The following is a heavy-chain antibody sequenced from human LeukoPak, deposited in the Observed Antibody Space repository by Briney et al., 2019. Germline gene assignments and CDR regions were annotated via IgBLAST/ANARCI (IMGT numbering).Heavy chain of an antibody. CDR3: ARYQTGTMFAV. V-gene: IGHV4-39*07. J-gene: IGHJ4*02. D-gene: IGHD1/OR15-1a*01. CDR2: IYYSGST. Sequence: LETLSLTCTVSGGSISSNSYYWGWIRQSPGKGLEWIGTIYYSGSTYYNPSLKSRVTISVDTSKNQFSLKLSSVTAADTAIYYCARYQTGTMFAVWGQGTLVTISS. CDR1: GGSISSNSYY.